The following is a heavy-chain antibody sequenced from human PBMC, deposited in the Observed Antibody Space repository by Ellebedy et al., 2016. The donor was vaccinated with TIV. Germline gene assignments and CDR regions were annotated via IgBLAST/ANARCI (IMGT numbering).Heavy chain of an antibody. D-gene: IGHD6-13*01. V-gene: IGHV3-48*04. CDR3: VRDVRGSSSL. Sequence: PGGSLRLSCVVSGFTFNSYTMNWVRQAPGKGLEWVAFIDITGSSIYYADSVKGRFTISRDNAKDSLSLQMNSLRVEDTALYYCVRDVRGSSSLWGQGTMVTVSP. J-gene: IGHJ3*01. CDR1: GFTFNSYT. CDR2: IDITGSSI.